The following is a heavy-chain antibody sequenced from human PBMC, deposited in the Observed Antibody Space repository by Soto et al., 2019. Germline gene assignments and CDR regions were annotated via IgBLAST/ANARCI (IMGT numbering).Heavy chain of an antibody. V-gene: IGHV1-18*04. Sequence: ASLKVSCKYCGYIFTSYGFSWVRQAPGQGLEWMGWISANSGNTNYAQKLQGRVTMTTDTSTSTAYMELRSLRSDDTAVYYCARDVGYCSSTSCYYFDYWGQGTLVTVSS. J-gene: IGHJ4*02. CDR1: GYIFTSYG. CDR2: ISANSGNT. D-gene: IGHD2-2*01. CDR3: ARDVGYCSSTSCYYFDY.